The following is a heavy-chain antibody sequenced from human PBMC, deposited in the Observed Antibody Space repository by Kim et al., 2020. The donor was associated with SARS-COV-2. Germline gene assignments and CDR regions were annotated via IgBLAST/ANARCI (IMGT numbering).Heavy chain of an antibody. J-gene: IGHJ5*02. CDR1: GYTFTSYG. Sequence: ASVKVSCKASGYTFTSYGISWVRQAPGQGLEWMGWISAYNGNTNYAQKLQGRVTMTTDTSTSTAYMELRSLRSDDTAVYYCARDHPYSSSNNWFDPWGQGTLVTVSS. V-gene: IGHV1-18*01. CDR3: ARDHPYSSSNNWFDP. CDR2: ISAYNGNT. D-gene: IGHD6-6*01.